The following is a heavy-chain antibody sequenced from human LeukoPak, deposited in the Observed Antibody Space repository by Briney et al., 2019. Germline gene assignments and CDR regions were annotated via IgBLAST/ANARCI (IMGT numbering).Heavy chain of an antibody. V-gene: IGHV3-53*05. D-gene: IGHD5-18*01. CDR3: ARAGYSYGYGY. CDR2: IYSGGST. J-gene: IGHJ4*02. CDR1: GFTVSSNY. Sequence: AGGSLRLSCAASGFTVSSNYMSWVRQAPGKGLEWVSVIYSGGSTYYADSVKGRFTISRDNSKNTLYLQMNSLRAEDTAVYYCARAGYSYGYGYWGQGTLVTVSS.